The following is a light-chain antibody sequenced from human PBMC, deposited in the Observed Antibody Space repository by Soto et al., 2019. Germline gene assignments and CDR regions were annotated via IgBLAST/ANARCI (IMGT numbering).Light chain of an antibody. V-gene: IGLV2-14*01. CDR2: EVS. CDR1: SSDVGSYNY. CDR3: SAYTGSTTRVV. Sequence: QSALTQPASVSGSPGQSITISCTGTSSDVGSYNYVSWYQQHPDKAPKLLIYEVSNRPSGVSNHFSGSKSGNTASLTISGLQAEDEADYYCSAYTGSTTRVVFGGGTKLTVL. J-gene: IGLJ2*01.